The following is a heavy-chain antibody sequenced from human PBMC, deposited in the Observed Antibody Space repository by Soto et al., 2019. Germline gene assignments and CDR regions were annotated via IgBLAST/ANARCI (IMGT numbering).Heavy chain of an antibody. CDR1: GGTFSSYA. CDR2: IIPIFGTA. CDR3: ASTTVTTPARNFDY. V-gene: IGHV1-69*13. Sequence: ASVKVSCKASGGTFSSYAISCVRQAPGQGLEWMGWIIPIFGTANYAQKFQGRVTITADESTSTAYMELSSLRSEDTAVYYCASTTVTTPARNFDYWGQGTLVTVSS. D-gene: IGHD4-17*01. J-gene: IGHJ4*02.